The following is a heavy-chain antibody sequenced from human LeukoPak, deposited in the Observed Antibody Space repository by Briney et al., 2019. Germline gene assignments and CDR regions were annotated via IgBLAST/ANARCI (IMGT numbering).Heavy chain of an antibody. V-gene: IGHV3-30*02. D-gene: IGHD3-16*01. CDR3: AKALRTSTLYVQH. CDR2: IRYDGSNK. J-gene: IGHJ1*01. CDR1: GFTFSSYG. Sequence: GGSLSLSCAVSGFTFSSYGMHGVRGAPGGGLVGVAFIRYDGSNKYYADSVKGRFTISRDNSKNTLYLQMNSLRAEDTAVYYCAKALRTSTLYVQHWGQGTLVTVSS.